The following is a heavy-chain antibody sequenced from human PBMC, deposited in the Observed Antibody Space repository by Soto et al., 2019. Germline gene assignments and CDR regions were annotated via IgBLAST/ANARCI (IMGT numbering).Heavy chain of an antibody. D-gene: IGHD3-16*01. CDR1: GFTLSRHT. CDR3: VRDYYDTSDYPNTFDM. CDR2: IGSRTSDV. Sequence: GGSLRLSCAASGFTLSRHTMNWVRQAPGKGLEWVSFIGSRTSDVYYADSVKGRFTISRDNAKNSLYLDLTRLRAEDTAVYFCVRDYYDTSDYPNTFDMWGQGTMVTVSS. V-gene: IGHV3-21*01. J-gene: IGHJ3*02.